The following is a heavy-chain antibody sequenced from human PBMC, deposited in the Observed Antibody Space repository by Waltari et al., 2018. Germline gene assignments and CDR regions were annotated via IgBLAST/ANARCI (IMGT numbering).Heavy chain of an antibody. V-gene: IGHV3-7*03. Sequence: EVQLVESGGDLVQPGGSRGISCAASGCHFPNYWMSWVRQAHGKGLERVANMDEDGSEKYDVDSVEGRFTISRDNAKNSLYLQMNSLRAEDTAVYYCVRDDSTGHYYFDYWGQGTLVTVSS. J-gene: IGHJ4*02. CDR1: GCHFPNYW. CDR3: VRDDSTGHYYFDY. CDR2: MDEDGSEK. D-gene: IGHD3-22*01.